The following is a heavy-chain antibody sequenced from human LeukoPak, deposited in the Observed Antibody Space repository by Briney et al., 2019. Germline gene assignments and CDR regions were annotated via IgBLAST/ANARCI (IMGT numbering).Heavy chain of an antibody. D-gene: IGHD3-16*02. J-gene: IGHJ4*02. CDR2: ISGSGSST. CDR1: GFTFSSYA. CDR3: AKVMDAYDYVWGSYRPFDY. V-gene: IGHV3-23*01. Sequence: PGGSLRLSCAASGFTFSSYAMSWVRQGPGKGLEWVSAISGSGSSTYYADSVKGRFTISRDNSKNTLYLQMNSLRAEDTAVYYCAKVMDAYDYVWGSYRPFDYWGRGTLVTVSS.